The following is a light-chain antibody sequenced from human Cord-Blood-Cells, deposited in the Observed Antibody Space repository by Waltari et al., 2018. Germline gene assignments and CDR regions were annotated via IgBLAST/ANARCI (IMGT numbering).Light chain of an antibody. V-gene: IGLV2-8*01. CDR2: EVS. J-gene: IGLJ3*02. CDR3: SSYAGSNNWV. Sequence: QSALTQPPSASGSPRQSVTIPCTGTSRDVGGYNYVPWYHQHPGKSPKLMIYEVSKRPSGVPDRFSGSKSGHTTSLTVSGLQAEDEADYYCSSYAGSNNWVFGGGTKLTVL. CDR1: SRDVGGYNY.